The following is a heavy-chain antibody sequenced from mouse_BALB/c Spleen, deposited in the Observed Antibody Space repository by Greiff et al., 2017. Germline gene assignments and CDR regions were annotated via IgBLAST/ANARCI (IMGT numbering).Heavy chain of an antibody. D-gene: IGHD1-1*01. CDR2: IWGGGST. CDR1: GFSLSRYS. J-gene: IGHJ3*01. V-gene: IGHV2-6-4*01. CDR3: ARNGYYDAWFAY. Sequence: VQRVESGPGLVAPSQSLSITCTVSGFSLSRYSVHWVRQPPGKGLEWLGMIWGGGSTDYNSALKSRLSISKDNSKSQVFLKMNSLQTDDTAMYYCARNGYYDAWFAYWGQGTLVTVSA.